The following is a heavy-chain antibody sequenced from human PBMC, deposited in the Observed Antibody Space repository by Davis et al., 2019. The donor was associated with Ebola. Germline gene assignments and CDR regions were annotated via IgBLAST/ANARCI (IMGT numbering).Heavy chain of an antibody. J-gene: IGHJ4*02. CDR3: ARIDTDDDGYYDYYDY. CDR2: IDWDDDK. D-gene: IGHD3-22*01. CDR1: GGSISSYYW. V-gene: IGHV2-70*11. Sequence: TLSLTCTVSGGSISSYYWSWIRQPPGKALEFVARIDWDDDKYYSPSLETRLTISKDTSKNQVVLTMTDVDPVDTATYYCARIDTDDDGYYDYYDYWGQGTRVTVSS.